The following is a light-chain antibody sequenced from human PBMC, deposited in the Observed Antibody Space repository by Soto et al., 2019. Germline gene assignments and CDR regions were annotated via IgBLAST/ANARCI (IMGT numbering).Light chain of an antibody. CDR2: GTS. CDR1: QSVSSSY. CDR3: QHYGSSSWT. Sequence: EIVVTQSPGTVALCPGERATLSCRASQSVSSSYLAWYQQKPGQAPRLLIYGTSSRATAIPDRFSGSGSGTDFTLTISRLEPEDFAVYYCQHYGSSSWTFGQGTKVDIK. V-gene: IGKV3-20*01. J-gene: IGKJ1*01.